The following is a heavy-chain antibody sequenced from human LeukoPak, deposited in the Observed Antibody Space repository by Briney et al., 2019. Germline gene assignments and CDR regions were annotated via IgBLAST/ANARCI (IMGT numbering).Heavy chain of an antibody. CDR2: ISYDGSNK. CDR3: ARPYNWNDYYGMDV. Sequence: QPGRSLRLSCAASGFTFSSYAMHWLRQAPGKGLEWVAVISYDGSNKYYADSVKGRFTISRDNSKNTLYLQMNSLRAEDTAVYYCARPYNWNDYYGMDVWGQGTTVTVSS. D-gene: IGHD1-1*01. V-gene: IGHV3-30-3*01. J-gene: IGHJ6*02. CDR1: GFTFSSYA.